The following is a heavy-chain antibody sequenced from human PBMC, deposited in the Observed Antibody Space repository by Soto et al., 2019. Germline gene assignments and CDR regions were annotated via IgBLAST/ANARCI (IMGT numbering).Heavy chain of an antibody. CDR1: GFTFSSYA. D-gene: IGHD4-17*01. Sequence: VQLLESGGGLVQPGGSLRLSCAASGFTFSSYAMSWVRQAPGKGLEWVSAISGSGGSAYYADSVKGRFTISRDNSKNTLYLQMNSLRAEDTAVYYCAKTHDYGDYFSDWGQGTLVTVSS. CDR3: AKTHDYGDYFSD. V-gene: IGHV3-23*01. CDR2: ISGSGGSA. J-gene: IGHJ4*02.